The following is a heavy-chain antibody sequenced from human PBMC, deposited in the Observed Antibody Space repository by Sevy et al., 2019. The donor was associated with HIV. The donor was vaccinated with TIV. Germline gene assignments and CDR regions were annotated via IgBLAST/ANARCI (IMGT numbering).Heavy chain of an antibody. D-gene: IGHD3-22*01. CDR1: GYNFPTYW. CDR2: IYPADSDT. J-gene: IGHJ4*02. Sequence: GESLKISCQGSGYNFPTYWIGWVRQMPGKGLEWVGIIYPADSDTRYSPSFRGQVTISADKSITTAYLQWSSLEPSDSAMYYCVRMPSSGFYYGPFDYWGQGSLVTVSS. CDR3: VRMPSSGFYYGPFDY. V-gene: IGHV5-51*01.